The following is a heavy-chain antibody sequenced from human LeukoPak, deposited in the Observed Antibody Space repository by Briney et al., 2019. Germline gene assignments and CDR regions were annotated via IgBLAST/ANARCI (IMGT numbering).Heavy chain of an antibody. CDR2: FDPEDGET. D-gene: IGHD3-10*01. J-gene: IGHJ6*03. CDR3: ATANYGSGSYLRYYYYYYMDV. Sequence: ASVKVSCKVSGYTLTELSMHWVRQAPGKGLEWMGGFDPEDGETIYAQKFQGRVTMTEDTSTDTAYMELSSLRSEDTAVYYCATANYGSGSYLRYYYYYYMDVWGKGTTVTVSS. CDR1: GYTLTELS. V-gene: IGHV1-24*01.